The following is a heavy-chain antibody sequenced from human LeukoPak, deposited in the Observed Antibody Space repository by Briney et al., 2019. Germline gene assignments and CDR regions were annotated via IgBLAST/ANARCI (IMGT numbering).Heavy chain of an antibody. V-gene: IGHV3-23*01. CDR1: GFTFSDYY. CDR2: ISGSGGAT. CDR3: ARGGVDHYGSGTYYLMYYFDH. Sequence: QSGGSLRLSCAASGFTFSDYYMSWIRQAPGKGLEWVSGISGSGGATYYADSVKGRFTVSRDDPHNTLYLQMNSVRAEDTAVYFCARGGVDHYGSGTYYLMYYFDHWGQGALVTVSS. D-gene: IGHD3-10*01. J-gene: IGHJ4*02.